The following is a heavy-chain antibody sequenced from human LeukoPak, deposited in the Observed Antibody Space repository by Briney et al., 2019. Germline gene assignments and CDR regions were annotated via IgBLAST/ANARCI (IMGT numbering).Heavy chain of an antibody. J-gene: IGHJ5*02. D-gene: IGHD3-9*01. V-gene: IGHV1-69*05. Sequence: GASVKVSCKASGGTFSSYAISWVRQAPGQGLEWMGRIIPIFGTANYAQKFQGRVTITTDESTSTAYMELSSLRSEDTAVYYCARDIRYFDWLSTNWFDPWGQGILVTVSS. CDR3: ARDIRYFDWLSTNWFDP. CDR2: IIPIFGTA. CDR1: GGTFSSYA.